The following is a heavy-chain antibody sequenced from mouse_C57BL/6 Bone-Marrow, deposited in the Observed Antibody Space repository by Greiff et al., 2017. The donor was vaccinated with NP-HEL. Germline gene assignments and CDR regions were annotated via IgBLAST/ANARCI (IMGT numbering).Heavy chain of an antibody. CDR3: ARVNYAGASSDY. V-gene: IGHV3-6*01. Sequence: EVKLMESGPGLVKPSQSLSLTCSVTGYSITSGYYWNWIRQFPGNKLEWMGYISYDGSNNYNPSLKNRISITRDTSKNQFFLKLNSVTTEDTATYYCARVNYAGASSDYWGQGTTLTVSS. CDR2: ISYDGSN. J-gene: IGHJ2*01. CDR1: GYSITSGYY. D-gene: IGHD1-1*02.